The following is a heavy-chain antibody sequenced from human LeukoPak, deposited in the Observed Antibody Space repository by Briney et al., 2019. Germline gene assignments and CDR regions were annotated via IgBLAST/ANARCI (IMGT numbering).Heavy chain of an antibody. J-gene: IGHJ4*02. CDR1: GGSIRSGSYY. CDR2: VYSSGTT. V-gene: IGHV4-61*02. Sequence: SQTLSLTCTVSGGSIRSGSYYWSWIRQPAGKGREWIGRVYSSGTTNYNPSLKSRVTISVDTSKNQFSLKLSSVTAADTAVYYCARRPYSSSSHDYWGQGTLVTVSS. CDR3: ARRPYSSSSHDY. D-gene: IGHD6-13*01.